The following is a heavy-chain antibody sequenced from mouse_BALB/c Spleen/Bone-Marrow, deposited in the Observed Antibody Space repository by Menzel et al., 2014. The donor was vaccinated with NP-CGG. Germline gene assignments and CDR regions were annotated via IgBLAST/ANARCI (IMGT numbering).Heavy chain of an antibody. CDR3: ARFDGYYSLYFDA. D-gene: IGHD2-3*01. J-gene: IGHJ1*01. CDR2: INPYNDGT. V-gene: IGHV1-14*01. CDR1: GYTFTSYI. Sequence: EVQLQQSGPELVQPGASVKMSCKASGYTFTSYIMQWVKQKPGQGLEWIGYINPYNDGTKYNEKFKGKATLTSDKSSSTAYMGLSSLTSEDSAVYYCARFDGYYSLYFDAWGAGTTVTVSS.